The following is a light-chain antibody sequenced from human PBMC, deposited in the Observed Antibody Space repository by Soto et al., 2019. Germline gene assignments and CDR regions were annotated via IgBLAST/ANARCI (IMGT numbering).Light chain of an antibody. CDR3: AAWDDSLNVVI. CDR1: SSNIGSNS. CDR2: SNN. J-gene: IGLJ2*01. Sequence: QSVLTQPPSASGTPGQRVTISCSGSSSNIGSNSVNWYQQFPGTAPKLLIYSNNQRPSGVPDRFSGSKSGTSASLAISGLQSEDEADYYCAAWDDSLNVVIFGGGTKLNVL. V-gene: IGLV1-44*01.